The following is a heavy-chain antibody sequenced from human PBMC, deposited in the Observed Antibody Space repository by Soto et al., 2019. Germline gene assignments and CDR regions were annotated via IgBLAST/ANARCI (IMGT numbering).Heavy chain of an antibody. Sequence: GGSLRLSCAASGFTGSRNYMSWVRQAPGKGLEWVSVIYSGGSTYYADSVKGRFTISRDNSKNTLYLQMNSQRAEDTAVYYCGRSSKSRNWFDPWGQGNLVTVSS. V-gene: IGHV3-66*01. CDR2: IYSGGST. CDR3: GRSSKSRNWFDP. CDR1: GFTGSRNY. J-gene: IGHJ5*02.